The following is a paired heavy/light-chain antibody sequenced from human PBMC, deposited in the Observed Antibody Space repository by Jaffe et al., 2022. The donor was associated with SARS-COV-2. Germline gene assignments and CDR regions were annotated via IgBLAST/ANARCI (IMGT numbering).Heavy chain of an antibody. CDR3: VRYGVPNWFDP. D-gene: IGHD3-10*01. V-gene: IGHV4-39*01. CDR1: GGSISSNNYY. Sequence: QLQLQESGPGLVKPSETLSLTCTVSGGSISSNNYYWGWIRQPPGKGLECIGSIYYSGSTFYNPSLKSRVTISVDTSKNQFSLNLSSVTAADTAVYYCVRYGVPNWFDPWGQGTLVTVSS. CDR2: IYYSGST. J-gene: IGHJ5*02.
Light chain of an antibody. CDR2: GAS. CDR3: QQYNKWPLT. J-gene: IGKJ4*01. CDR1: QSVSSN. Sequence: EIVMTQSPAALSVSPGERATLSCRASQSVSSNLAWYQQKPGQAPRLLIYGASTRATGIPVRFSGSGSGTEFNLTISGLQSEDFAVYYCQQYNKWPLTFGGGTKVEIK. V-gene: IGKV3-15*01.